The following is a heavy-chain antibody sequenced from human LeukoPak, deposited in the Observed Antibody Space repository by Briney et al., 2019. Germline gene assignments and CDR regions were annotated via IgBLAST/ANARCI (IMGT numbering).Heavy chain of an antibody. CDR1: GFTFSSYW. V-gene: IGHV3-7*01. CDR3: ASVLWFGELLPLFDY. D-gene: IGHD3-10*01. Sequence: GGSLRLSCAASGFTFSSYWMSWVRQAPGKGLEWVANIKQDGSEKYYVDSVKGRFTISRDNAKNSLYLQMNSLRAEDTAEYYCASVLWFGELLPLFDYWGQGTLVTVSS. J-gene: IGHJ4*02. CDR2: IKQDGSEK.